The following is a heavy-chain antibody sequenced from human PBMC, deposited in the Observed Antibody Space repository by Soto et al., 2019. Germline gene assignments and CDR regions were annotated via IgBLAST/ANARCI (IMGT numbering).Heavy chain of an antibody. CDR2: IKSKTDGGTT. V-gene: IGHV3-15*01. D-gene: IGHD3-10*01. Sequence: EVQLVESGGGLVKPGGSLRLSCAASGFTFSNAWMSWVRQAPGKGLEWVGRIKSKTDGGTTDYAAPVKGRFTISRDDSKNTLYLQMNSLKTEDTAVYYCILVEVRGVIPYYYYYYMDVWGKGTTVTVSS. J-gene: IGHJ6*03. CDR1: GFTFSNAW. CDR3: ILVEVRGVIPYYYYYYMDV.